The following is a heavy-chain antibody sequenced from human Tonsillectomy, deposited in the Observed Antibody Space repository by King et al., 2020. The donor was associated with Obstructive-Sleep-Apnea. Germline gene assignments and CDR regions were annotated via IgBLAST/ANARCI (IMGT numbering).Heavy chain of an antibody. CDR2: IYYSGST. CDR1: GGSISSYY. D-gene: IGHD3-10*01. J-gene: IGHJ6*02. CDR3: AGDRNTMVRGVIEGGMDV. Sequence: VQLQESGPGLVKPSETLSLTCTVSGGSISSYYWSWIRQPPGKGREWMGYIYYSGSTNYNPSLKSRVTISVDTSKNQFSLKLSSVTAADTAVYYCAGDRNTMVRGVIEGGMDVWGQGTTVTVSS. V-gene: IGHV4-59*01.